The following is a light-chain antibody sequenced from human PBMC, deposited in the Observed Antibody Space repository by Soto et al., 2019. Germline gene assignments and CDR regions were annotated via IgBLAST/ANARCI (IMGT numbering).Light chain of an antibody. V-gene: IGKV3-20*01. CDR2: GAS. J-gene: IGKJ1*01. Sequence: EIVMTQSPATLSVSPGERATLSCRASQSVSSNLAWYQQKPGQAPRLLVYGASSRASGIPDRFSGSGSGTDFTLTISRLEPEDVAVYYWQQYGSSLTWTFGQGTKVEIK. CDR1: QSVSSN. CDR3: QQYGSSLTWT.